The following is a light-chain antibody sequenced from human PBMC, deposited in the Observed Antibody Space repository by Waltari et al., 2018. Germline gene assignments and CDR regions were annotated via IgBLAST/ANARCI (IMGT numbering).Light chain of an antibody. Sequence: QMTQSPSTLSASVGDRVTITCRASQSIGSWLAWYQQKPGKAPKLLIYEATSLESGVPSRFSASGSGTEFTLTISSLQPDDFATYYCQRYNSYPITFGPGTKVDI. CDR2: EAT. J-gene: IGKJ3*01. CDR3: QRYNSYPIT. CDR1: QSIGSW. V-gene: IGKV1-5*03.